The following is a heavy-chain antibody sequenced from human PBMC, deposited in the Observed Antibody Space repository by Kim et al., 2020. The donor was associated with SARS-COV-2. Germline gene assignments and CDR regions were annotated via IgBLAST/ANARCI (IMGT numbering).Heavy chain of an antibody. CDR3: ARDPQLLSGYYGMDV. J-gene: IGHJ6*02. CDR1: GFTFSSYA. Sequence: GGSLRLSCAASGFTFSSYAMHWVRQAPGKGLEWVAVISYDGSNKYYADSVKGRFTISRDNSKNTLYLQMNSLRAEDTAVYYCARDPQLLSGYYGMDVWGQGTTVTVSS. D-gene: IGHD2-2*01. CDR2: ISYDGSNK. V-gene: IGHV3-30*04.